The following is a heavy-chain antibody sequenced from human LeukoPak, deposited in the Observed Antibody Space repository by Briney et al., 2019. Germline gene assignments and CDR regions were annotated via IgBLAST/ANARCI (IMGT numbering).Heavy chain of an antibody. D-gene: IGHD2-2*01. CDR2: IYYSGSA. Sequence: SETLSLTCTVSGGSISSGGYYWSWIRQLPGKGLEWIGYIYYSGSAYYNPSLMTPVTLSIDPSKIQFSLKLTSVTAADTAVYYCARLSCSGNSCSHGGAFDSWGQGTLVTVSS. CDR1: GGSISSGGYY. CDR3: ARLSCSGNSCSHGGAFDS. V-gene: IGHV4-31*01. J-gene: IGHJ4*02.